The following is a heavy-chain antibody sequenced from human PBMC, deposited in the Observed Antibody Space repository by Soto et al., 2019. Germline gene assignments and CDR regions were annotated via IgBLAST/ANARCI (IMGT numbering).Heavy chain of an antibody. CDR3: AREGGYDSPHGC. CDR1: GGFISNGDYH. V-gene: IGHV4-30-4*01. Sequence: SETLSLTCTVSGGFISNGDYHWSWIRQPPGKGLEWIGYTYPSGSTHYNASLRSRVTISIDASKNQFSLKLNSVTAADTAVYYCAREGGYDSPHGCWGQGTLVTVSS. D-gene: IGHD5-12*01. CDR2: TYPSGST. J-gene: IGHJ4*02.